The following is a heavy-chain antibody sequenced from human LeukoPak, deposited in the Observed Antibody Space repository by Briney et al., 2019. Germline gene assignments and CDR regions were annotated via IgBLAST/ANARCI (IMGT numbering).Heavy chain of an antibody. J-gene: IGHJ5*02. D-gene: IGHD3-3*01. CDR3: ARDPTYYDFWSGYYTKEGFDP. Sequence: SSVTVSCKASGYTFTGWYMHWVRQAPGQGLEWMGWINPKSGGTNYAQKFQGRVTMTRDTSISTAYMELSRLRSDDTAVYYCARDPTYYDFWSGYYTKEGFDPWGQGTLVTVSS. V-gene: IGHV1-2*02. CDR1: GYTFTGWY. CDR2: INPKSGGT.